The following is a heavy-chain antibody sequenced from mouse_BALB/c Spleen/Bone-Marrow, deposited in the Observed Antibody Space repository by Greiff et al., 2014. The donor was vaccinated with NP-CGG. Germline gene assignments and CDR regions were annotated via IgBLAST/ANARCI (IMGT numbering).Heavy chain of an antibody. V-gene: IGHV1-80*01. CDR1: GYAFSSYW. CDR2: IYPGDGDT. J-gene: IGHJ2*01. D-gene: IGHD1-1*01. Sequence: VQLQQSGAELVRPGSSVKISCKASGYAFSSYWMSWVKQRPGQGLEWIGQIYPGDGDTNYNGKFKGKATLTADKSSSTAYIQLSSLTSEDSAVYFCARMGDYSYYFDYWGQGTTLTVSS. CDR3: ARMGDYSYYFDY.